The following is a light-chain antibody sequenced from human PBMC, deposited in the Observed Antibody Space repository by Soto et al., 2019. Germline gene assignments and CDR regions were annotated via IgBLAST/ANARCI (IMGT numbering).Light chain of an antibody. J-gene: IGKJ5*01. CDR2: AAT. CDR1: QSISSW. CDR3: QQSYSTHIT. V-gene: IGKV1-39*01. Sequence: DIQLTQSPSFLSASVGDRVTITCRASQSISSWLAWYQQKPGKAPKLLIYAATSLQSGVPSRFSGSGSGTDFTLTISSLQPEDFATYYCQQSYSTHITFGQGTRLENK.